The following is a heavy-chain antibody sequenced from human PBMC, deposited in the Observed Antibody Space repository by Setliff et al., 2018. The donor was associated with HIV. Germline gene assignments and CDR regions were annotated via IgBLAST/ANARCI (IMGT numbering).Heavy chain of an antibody. D-gene: IGHD6-19*01. V-gene: IGHV4-38-2*01. CDR2: IYHRGST. J-gene: IGHJ4*02. CDR1: GYSITSGYY. CDR3: ASAEPPIYSSGWRGVGYFDY. Sequence: SETLSLTCAVSGYSITSGYYWGWIRQPPGKGLEWIGSIYHRGSTSYNPSLKSRATISVDTSKNQFSLKLSSVTAADTAVYYCASAEPPIYSSGWRGVGYFDYWGQGTLVTVSS.